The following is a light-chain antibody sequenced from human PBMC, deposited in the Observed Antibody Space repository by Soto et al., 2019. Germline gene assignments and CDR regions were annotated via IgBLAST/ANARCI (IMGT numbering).Light chain of an antibody. V-gene: IGKV3-20*01. CDR2: GAS. CDR1: QSVSSSY. J-gene: IGKJ1*01. CDR3: QEYSKWPSRT. Sequence: EIVLTQSPCTLSLSPGDRATLSCRASQSVSSSYLAWYQQKPGQAPRLLIYGASSRATGIPDRFSGSGSGTEFTLTISSLQSEDFAVYYCQEYSKWPSRTFGPGTKVDIK.